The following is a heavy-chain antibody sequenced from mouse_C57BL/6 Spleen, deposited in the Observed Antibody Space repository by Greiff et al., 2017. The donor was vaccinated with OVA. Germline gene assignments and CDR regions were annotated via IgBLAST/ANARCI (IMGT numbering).Heavy chain of an antibody. V-gene: IGHV1-7*01. CDR2: INPSSGYT. J-gene: IGHJ2*01. CDR1: GYTFTSYW. D-gene: IGHD3-2*02. CDR3: ARSAAQALYYFDY. Sequence: QVQLQQSGAELAKPGASVKLSCKASGYTFTSYWMHWVKQRPGQGLEWIGYINPSSGYTKYNQKFKDKATLTADKSSSTAYMQLSSLTYEDSAVYYCARSAAQALYYFDYWGQGTTLTVSS.